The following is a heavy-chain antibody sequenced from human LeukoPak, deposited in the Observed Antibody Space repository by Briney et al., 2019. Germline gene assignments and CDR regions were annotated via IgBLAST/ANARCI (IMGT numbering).Heavy chain of an antibody. V-gene: IGHV4-59*01. D-gene: IGHD3-22*01. CDR2: IYYSGST. Sequence: SETLSLTCTVSGGSISSYYWSWIRQPPGKGLEWIGYIYYSGSTNYNPSLKSRVTISVDTSKNQFSLKLSSVTAADTAVYYCARESRDYYDSSGYSAFDIWGQGTMVTVSS. CDR3: ARESRDYYDSSGYSAFDI. CDR1: GGSISSYY. J-gene: IGHJ3*02.